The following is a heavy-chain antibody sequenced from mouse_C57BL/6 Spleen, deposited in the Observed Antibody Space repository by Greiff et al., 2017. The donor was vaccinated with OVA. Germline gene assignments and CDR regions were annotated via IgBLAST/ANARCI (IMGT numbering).Heavy chain of an antibody. D-gene: IGHD1-1*01. CDR3: AYYGSGAMDY. CDR2: IYPGSGNT. V-gene: IGHV1-76*01. J-gene: IGHJ4*01. CDR1: GYTFTDYY. Sequence: QVHVKQSGAELVRPGASVKLSCKASGYTFTDYYINWVKQRPGQGLEWIARIYPGSGNTYYNEKFKGKATLTAEKSSSTAYMQLSSLTSEDSAVYFCAYYGSGAMDYWGQGTSVTVSS.